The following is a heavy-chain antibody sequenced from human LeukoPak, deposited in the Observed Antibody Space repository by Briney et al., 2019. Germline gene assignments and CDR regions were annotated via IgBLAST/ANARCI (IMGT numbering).Heavy chain of an antibody. CDR1: GFTVSSNY. Sequence: GGSLRLSCAASGFTVSSNYMSWVRQAPGKGLEWVSVIYSGGSTYYADSVKGRFTIPRDNSKNTLYLQMNSLRAEDTAVYYCARDLLGLWFGESWGQGTLVTVSS. V-gene: IGHV3-66*02. CDR3: ARDLLGLWFGES. J-gene: IGHJ5*02. CDR2: IYSGGST. D-gene: IGHD3-10*01.